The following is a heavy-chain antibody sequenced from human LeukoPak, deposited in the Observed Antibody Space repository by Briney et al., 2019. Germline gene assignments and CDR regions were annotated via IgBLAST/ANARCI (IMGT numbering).Heavy chain of an antibody. V-gene: IGHV3-30*04. CDR1: GFTFSSFT. J-gene: IGHJ4*02. CDR3: TTARTGLFDY. Sequence: GGSLRLSCAASGFTFSSFTMHWIRQAPGKGLEWVAVTSHDESHKYYADSLEGRFTISRDNSKNTLYLQMNSLKTEDTAVYYCTTARTGLFDYWGQGTLVTVSS. CDR2: TSHDESHK. D-gene: IGHD7-27*01.